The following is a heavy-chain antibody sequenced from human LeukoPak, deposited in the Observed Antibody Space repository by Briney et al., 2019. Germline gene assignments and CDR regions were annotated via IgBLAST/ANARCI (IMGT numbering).Heavy chain of an antibody. Sequence: KASETLSLTCTVSGGSISSYYWSWIRQPPGKGLEWIGYIYYSGSTNYNPSLKSRVTISVDTSKNQFSLKLSSVTAADTAVYYCATLSIAAAGIFDCWGQGTLVTVSS. CDR1: GGSISSYY. J-gene: IGHJ5*01. CDR3: ATLSIAAAGIFDC. D-gene: IGHD6-13*01. CDR2: IYYSGST. V-gene: IGHV4-59*08.